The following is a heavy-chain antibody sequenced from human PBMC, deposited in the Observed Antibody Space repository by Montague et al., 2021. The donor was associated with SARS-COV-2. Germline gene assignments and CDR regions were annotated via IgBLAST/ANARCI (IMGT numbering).Heavy chain of an antibody. J-gene: IGHJ6*02. CDR3: ARRPGRVWGLDV. Sequence: SETLSLTCAVYGASFSGYYWNFIRQTPGKGLEWLGEISHSGTTKYNPSRKSRFTISADTSKNQFSLTLTSVTAADTAVYFCARRPGRVWGLDVWGHGTTVTVSS. CDR2: ISHSGTT. D-gene: IGHD3-10*01. V-gene: IGHV4-34*01. CDR1: GASFSGYY.